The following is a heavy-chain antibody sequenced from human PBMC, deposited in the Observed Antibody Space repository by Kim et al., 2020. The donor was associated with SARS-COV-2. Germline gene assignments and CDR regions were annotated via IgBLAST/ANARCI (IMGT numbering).Heavy chain of an antibody. J-gene: IGHJ3*02. CDR3: TRVPVFVGAFDI. CDR1: GFTFGDYA. V-gene: IGHV3-49*04. CDR2: IRSKAYGGTT. D-gene: IGHD2-21*01. Sequence: GGSLRLSCTASGFTFGDYAMSWVRQAPGKGLEWVGFIRSKAYGGTTEYAASVKGRFTISRDDSKSIAYLQMNSLKTEDTAVYYCTRVPVFVGAFDIWGQGTMVTVSS.